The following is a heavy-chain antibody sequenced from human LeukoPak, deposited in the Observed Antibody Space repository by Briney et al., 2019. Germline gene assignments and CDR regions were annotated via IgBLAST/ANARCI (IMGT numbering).Heavy chain of an antibody. J-gene: IGHJ4*02. CDR1: GFIFSSYA. V-gene: IGHV3-64*02. CDR3: AKDPVGGVGDY. CDR2: ISSPGRST. D-gene: IGHD3-16*01. Sequence: GGSLRLSCAASGFIFSSYAMHWVRQAPGKGLEYVSAISSPGRSTYYADSVKGRFTISRDNSKNTLYLQMNSLRAEDTAVYYCAKDPVGGVGDYWGQGTLVTVSS.